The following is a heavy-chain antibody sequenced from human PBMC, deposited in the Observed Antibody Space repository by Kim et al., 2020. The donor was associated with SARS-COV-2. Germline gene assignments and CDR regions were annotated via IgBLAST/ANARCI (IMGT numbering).Heavy chain of an antibody. V-gene: IGHV4-34*01. CDR2: ST. Sequence: STNCNPSLKSRVTISVDTSKNQFSLKLSSVTAADTAVYYCARVGNRWFDPWGQGTLVTVSS. J-gene: IGHJ5*02. CDR3: ARVGNRWFDP. D-gene: IGHD3-16*02.